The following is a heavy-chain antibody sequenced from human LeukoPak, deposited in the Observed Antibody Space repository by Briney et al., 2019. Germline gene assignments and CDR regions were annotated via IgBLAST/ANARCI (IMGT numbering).Heavy chain of an antibody. CDR1: GYSFTNYW. V-gene: IGHV5-51*01. D-gene: IGHD1-26*01. J-gene: IGHJ4*02. CDR2: IYPGDSDT. Sequence: KVSCQGSGYSFTNYWIGWVRQMPGKGPEWMGIIYPGDSDTRYSPSFQGQVTISADKSISTAYLQWSSLKASDTAMYYCARLLGATSGWDYFDYWGQGTLVTVSS. CDR3: ARLLGATSGWDYFDY.